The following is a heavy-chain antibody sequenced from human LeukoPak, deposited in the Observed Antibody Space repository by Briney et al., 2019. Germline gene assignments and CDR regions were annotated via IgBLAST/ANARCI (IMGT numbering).Heavy chain of an antibody. D-gene: IGHD1-26*01. CDR1: GGSFSGYH. V-gene: IGHV4-34*01. CDR3: ARETTIVGATRGWFDP. J-gene: IGHJ5*02. CDR2: INHSGST. Sequence: SETLSLTCAVYGGSFSGYHWSWLRQPPGKGLEWIGEINHSGSTNHNPSLKSRVTISVDTSKNQFSLKLSSVTAADTAVYYCARETTIVGATRGWFDPWGQGTLVTVSS.